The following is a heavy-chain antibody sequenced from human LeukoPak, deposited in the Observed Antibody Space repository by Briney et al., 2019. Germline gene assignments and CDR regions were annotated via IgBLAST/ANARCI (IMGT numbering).Heavy chain of an antibody. CDR3: ARGSSSGGDFDY. CDR1: GYTFTSYY. D-gene: IGHD6-19*01. V-gene: IGHV1-46*01. J-gene: IGHJ4*02. Sequence: GASVKVSCKASGYTFTSYYMHWVRQAPGQGLEWMGIINPSGGSTRYAQKFQGRVTMTRDTSTSTVYMKLSSLRSEDTAVYYCARGSSSGGDFDYWGQGTLVTVSS. CDR2: INPSGGST.